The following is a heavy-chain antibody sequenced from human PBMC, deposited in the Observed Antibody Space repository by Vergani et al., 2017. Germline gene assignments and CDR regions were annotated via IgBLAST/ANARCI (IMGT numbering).Heavy chain of an antibody. CDR3: TRVSEGYDSSGYFFDY. D-gene: IGHD3-22*01. V-gene: IGHV3-49*04. CDR2: IRSKAYGGTT. J-gene: IGHJ4*02. CDR1: GFTFSNYE. Sequence: EVQLVESGGGLVQPGGSLRLSCAASGFTFSNYEMNWVRQAPGKGLEWVGFIRSKAYGGTTEYAASVKGRFTISRDDSKSIAYLQMNSLKTEDTAVYYCTRVSEGYDSSGYFFDYWGQGTLVTVSS.